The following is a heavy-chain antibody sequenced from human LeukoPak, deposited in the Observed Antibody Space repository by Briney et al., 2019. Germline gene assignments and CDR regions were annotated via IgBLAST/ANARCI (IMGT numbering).Heavy chain of an antibody. Sequence: GGSLRLSCAASGFTFSSYWMHWVRQAPGKGLEWVSAISGSGGSTYYADSVKGRFTISRDNSKNTLYLQMNSLRAEDTAVYYCAKDIQITMIVVVITVFDYWGQGTLVTVSS. CDR3: AKDIQITMIVVVITVFDY. D-gene: IGHD3-22*01. CDR2: ISGSGGST. J-gene: IGHJ4*02. V-gene: IGHV3-23*01. CDR1: GFTFSSYW.